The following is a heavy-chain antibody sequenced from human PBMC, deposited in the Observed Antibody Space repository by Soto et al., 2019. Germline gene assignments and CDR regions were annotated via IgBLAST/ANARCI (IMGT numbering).Heavy chain of an antibody. Sequence: EVQLVESGGGLVQPGGSLRLSCAASGFTFSSYEMNWVRQAPGKGLEWVSYISSSGSTIYYADSVKGRFTISRDNAENSRDLQMNSLRAEDTAVYYCARGGEGLYYYYGMDVWGQGTTVTVSS. V-gene: IGHV3-48*03. J-gene: IGHJ6*02. CDR3: ARGGEGLYYYYGMDV. D-gene: IGHD2-21*01. CDR2: ISSSGSTI. CDR1: GFTFSSYE.